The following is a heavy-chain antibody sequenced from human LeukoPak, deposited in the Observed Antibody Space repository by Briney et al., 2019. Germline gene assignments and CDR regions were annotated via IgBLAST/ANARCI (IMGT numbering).Heavy chain of an antibody. CDR3: VKVSVTGTSVDY. CDR2: ISSNGGIT. D-gene: IGHD6-19*01. Sequence: GGSLRLSCSASGFTFSSYPMHWVRQAPGNGLQYVSAISSNGGITYYADSVKDRFTISRDNSKNTLYLQMSSLRAEDMAVYYCVKVSVTGTSVDYWGQGTLVTVSS. V-gene: IGHV3-64D*06. J-gene: IGHJ4*02. CDR1: GFTFSSYP.